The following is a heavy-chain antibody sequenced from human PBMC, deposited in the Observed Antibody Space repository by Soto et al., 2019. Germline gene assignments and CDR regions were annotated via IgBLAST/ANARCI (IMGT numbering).Heavy chain of an antibody. J-gene: IGHJ4*02. CDR1: GFTFDDYG. V-gene: IGHV3-20*04. CDR3: ARDNIRGSDWNPVSDY. D-gene: IGHD6-19*01. CDR2: INWNGGST. Sequence: GGSLRLSCAASGFTFDDYGMSWVRQAPGKGLEWVSGINWNGGSTGYADSVKGRFTISRDNAKNSLYLQMNSLRAEDTALYYCARDNIRGSDWNPVSDYWGQGTLVTVSS.